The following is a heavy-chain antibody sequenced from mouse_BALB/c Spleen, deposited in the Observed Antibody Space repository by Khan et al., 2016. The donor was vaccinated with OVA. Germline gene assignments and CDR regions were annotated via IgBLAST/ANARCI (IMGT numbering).Heavy chain of an antibody. CDR3: ARRNYFGYTFAY. Sequence: QVQLQQSGAELARPGASVKLSCKASGYTFTDYYINWVKQRTGQGLEWIGEISPGSGAIYYNERFKGKATLNADKSSSTAYMQLGSLTSEASSVYFCARRNYFGYTFAYWGQGTLVTVSA. CDR1: GYTFTDYY. V-gene: IGHV1-77*01. CDR2: ISPGSGAI. D-gene: IGHD1-2*01. J-gene: IGHJ3*01.